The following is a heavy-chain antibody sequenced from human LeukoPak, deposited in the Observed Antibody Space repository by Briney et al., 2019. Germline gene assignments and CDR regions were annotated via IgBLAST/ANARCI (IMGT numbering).Heavy chain of an antibody. V-gene: IGHV3-7*01. J-gene: IGHJ4*02. D-gene: IGHD5-24*01. CDR2: IKQDGSEK. CDR1: GFTFSSYW. CDR3: ARDGKDGYKEFDY. Sequence: PGGSLRLSCAASGFTFSSYWMSWVRQAPGKGLEWVANIKQDGSEKYYVDSVKGRFTISRDNAKNSLYLQMNSLRAEDTAVYYCARDGKDGYKEFDYWGQGTLVTVSS.